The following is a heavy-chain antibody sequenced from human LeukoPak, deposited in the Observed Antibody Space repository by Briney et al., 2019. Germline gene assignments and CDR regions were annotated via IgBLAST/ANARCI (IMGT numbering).Heavy chain of an antibody. CDR3: ARDLPYSTNAFDI. CDR1: GGSISTYY. D-gene: IGHD6-13*01. J-gene: IGHJ3*02. V-gene: IGHV4-59*01. Sequence: SETLSLTCTVSGGSISTYYWSWIRQPPGKGLEWIGYVYYSGSTNYNPSLKSRVTISVDTSKNQFSLKLSSVTAADTAVYYCARDLPYSTNAFDIWGQGTMVTVSS. CDR2: VYYSGST.